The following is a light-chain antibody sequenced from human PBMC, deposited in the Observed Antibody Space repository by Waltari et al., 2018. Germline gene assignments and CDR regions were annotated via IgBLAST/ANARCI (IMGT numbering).Light chain of an antibody. J-gene: IGKJ2*01. CDR3: QESYGLPYT. V-gene: IGKV3-11*01. Sequence: EVVLTQSPATLSLSPGERATLSCRASHSVSNLLAWSQQKPGQAPRLLIYDASNTATGIPARFSGSGSGTDFTLTISTLQAEDVAVYYCQESYGLPYTFGQGTKLEIK. CDR1: HSVSNL. CDR2: DAS.